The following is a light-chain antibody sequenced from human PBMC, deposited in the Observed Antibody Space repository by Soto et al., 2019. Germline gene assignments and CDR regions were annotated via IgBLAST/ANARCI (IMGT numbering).Light chain of an antibody. CDR2: GAS. Sequence: EIVKTQSPATLSVSPGERATLSCRASQSVSSNLAWYQQKPGQAPRLVIYGASTRATGIPARFSGSGSGTEFTLTISSLQSEDFAVYYCQQYNNWPPWTFGQGTKVEIK. CDR3: QQYNNWPPWT. J-gene: IGKJ1*01. V-gene: IGKV3-15*01. CDR1: QSVSSN.